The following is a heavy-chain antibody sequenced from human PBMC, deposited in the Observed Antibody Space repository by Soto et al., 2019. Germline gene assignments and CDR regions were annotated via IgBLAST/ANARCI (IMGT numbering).Heavy chain of an antibody. Sequence: QVQLVESGGGVVQPGRSLRLSCVGTGFSFSSYFMHWVRQAPGKGLEWVAVVSFDGNKKYYANSVKDRFTVSRDNSTNTRYVQMNSLEPEDTAVYYCARDRRFGNGYSLGFDYWGQGALVTVPS. CDR2: VSFDGNKK. CDR1: GFSFSSYF. V-gene: IGHV3-30-3*01. CDR3: ARDRRFGNGYSLGFDY. J-gene: IGHJ4*02. D-gene: IGHD5-18*01.